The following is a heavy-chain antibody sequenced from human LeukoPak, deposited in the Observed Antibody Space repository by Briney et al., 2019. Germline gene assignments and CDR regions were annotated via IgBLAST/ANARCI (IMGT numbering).Heavy chain of an antibody. J-gene: IGHJ4*02. Sequence: ASVKVSCKASGYTFTSYGISWVRQAPGQGLEWMGWISAYNGNTNYAQKLQGRVTMTTDTSTSTAYMEPRSLRSDDTAVYYCARATFVVRGVIITGDYWGQGTLVTVSS. CDR1: GYTFTSYG. CDR2: ISAYNGNT. CDR3: ARATFVVRGVIITGDY. D-gene: IGHD3-10*01. V-gene: IGHV1-18*01.